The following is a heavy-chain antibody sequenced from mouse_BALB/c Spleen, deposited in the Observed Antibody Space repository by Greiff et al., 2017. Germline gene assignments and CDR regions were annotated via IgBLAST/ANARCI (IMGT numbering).Heavy chain of an antibody. D-gene: IGHD2-4*01. V-gene: IGHV1-87*01. CDR1: GYTFTSYW. J-gene: IGHJ4*01. CDR2: IYPGDGDT. Sequence: VQLQQSGAELARPGASVKLSCKASGYTFTSYWMQWVKQRPGQGLEWIGAIYPGDGDTRYTQKFKGKATLTADKSSSTAYMQLSSLASEDSAVYYCARGGLRRGYYYAMDYWGQGTSVTVSS. CDR3: ARGGLRRGYYYAMDY.